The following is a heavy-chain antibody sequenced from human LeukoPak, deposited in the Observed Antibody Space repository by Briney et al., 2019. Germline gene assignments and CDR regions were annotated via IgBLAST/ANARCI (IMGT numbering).Heavy chain of an antibody. Sequence: PSETLSLTCTVSGGSISSSSYYWGWTRQPPGKGLEWIGSIYYSGSTYYNPSLKSRVTISVDTSKNQFSLKLSSVTAADTAVYYCARHFVVRPNWFDPWGQGTLVTVSS. J-gene: IGHJ5*02. CDR1: GGSISSSSYY. CDR3: ARHFVVRPNWFDP. V-gene: IGHV4-39*01. CDR2: IYYSGST. D-gene: IGHD3-10*01.